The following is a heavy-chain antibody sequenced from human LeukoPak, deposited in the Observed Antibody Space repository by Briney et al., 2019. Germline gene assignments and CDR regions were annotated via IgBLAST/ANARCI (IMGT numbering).Heavy chain of an antibody. CDR3: ATPLDYFDMSDSHQGGD. Sequence: GGSLRLSCAASGFTFSRHWMTWVRQAPGKGLEWVANIKHDGSEKNYVDSVKGRFTISRDNAKNSLYLQMDSLRAEDTAVYYCATPLDYFDMSDSHQGGDWGQGTLVTVSS. CDR1: GFTFSRHW. J-gene: IGHJ4*02. CDR2: IKHDGSEK. D-gene: IGHD3-22*01. V-gene: IGHV3-7*03.